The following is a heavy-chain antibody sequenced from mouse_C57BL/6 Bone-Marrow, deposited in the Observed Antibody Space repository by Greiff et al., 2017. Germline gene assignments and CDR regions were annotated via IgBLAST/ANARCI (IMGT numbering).Heavy chain of an antibody. V-gene: IGHV1-80*01. J-gene: IGHJ3*01. CDR3: AREGSNYGFAY. D-gene: IGHD2-5*01. CDR2: IYPGDGDT. CDR1: GYAFSSYW. Sequence: QVQLQQSGAELVRPGASVKISCKASGYAFSSYWMNWVKQRPGKGLEWIGEIYPGDGDTNYNGKFKGKATLTADKSSSTAYMQLSSLTSEDSAVYFCAREGSNYGFAYWGQGTLVTVSA.